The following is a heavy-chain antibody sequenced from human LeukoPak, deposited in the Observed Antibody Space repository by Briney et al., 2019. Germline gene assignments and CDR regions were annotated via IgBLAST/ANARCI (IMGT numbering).Heavy chain of an antibody. D-gene: IGHD6-19*01. CDR2: IYHSGST. V-gene: IGHV4-59*01. CDR1: GDSISSYY. Sequence: PSETLSLTCDVSGDSISSYYWNWIRQPPGRGLEWIGYIYHSGSTNYNPSLKSRVTISVDTSKNQFSLKLSSVTAADTAVYYCARGSGWYFVYWGQGTLVTVSS. CDR3: ARGSGWYFVY. J-gene: IGHJ4*02.